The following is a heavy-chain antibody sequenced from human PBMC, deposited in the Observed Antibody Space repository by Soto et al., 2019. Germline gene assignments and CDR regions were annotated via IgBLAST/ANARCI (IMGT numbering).Heavy chain of an antibody. CDR2: MYYSGST. V-gene: IGHV4-59*08. CDR3: ARQSRSPYDSSGYYWVPAFDY. Sequence: SETLSLTCTVSGGSISSYYWSWIRQPPGKGLEWIGYMYYSGSTNYNPSLKSRVTISVDTSKNQFSLKLSSVTAADTAVYYCARQSRSPYDSSGYYWVPAFDYWGQGTLVTVPQ. J-gene: IGHJ4*02. D-gene: IGHD3-22*01. CDR1: GGSISSYY.